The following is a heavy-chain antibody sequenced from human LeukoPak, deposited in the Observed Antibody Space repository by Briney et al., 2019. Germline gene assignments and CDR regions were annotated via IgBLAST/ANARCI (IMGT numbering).Heavy chain of an antibody. CDR3: ARESDVDTAMADDAFDI. CDR2: ISAYNGNT. D-gene: IGHD5-18*01. J-gene: IGHJ3*02. CDR1: GYTFTSYG. V-gene: IGHV1-18*01. Sequence: GASVKVSCKASGYTFTSYGISWVRQAPGRGLEWMGWISAYNGNTNYAQKLQGRVTMTTDTSTSTAYMELRSLRSDDTAVYYCARESDVDTAMADDAFDIWGQGTMVTVSS.